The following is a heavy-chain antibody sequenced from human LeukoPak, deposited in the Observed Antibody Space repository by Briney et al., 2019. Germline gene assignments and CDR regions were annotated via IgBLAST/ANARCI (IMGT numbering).Heavy chain of an antibody. J-gene: IGHJ4*02. Sequence: GGSLRLSCAASGLTVSSNYMSWVRQAPGKGLEWVSVIYSGGSTYYADSVKGRFTISRDNSKNTLYLQMNSLRAEDTAVYYCARHGYCSSTSCPPLVWGQGTLVTVSS. V-gene: IGHV3-66*04. CDR2: IYSGGST. D-gene: IGHD2-2*03. CDR3: ARHGYCSSTSCPPLV. CDR1: GLTVSSNY.